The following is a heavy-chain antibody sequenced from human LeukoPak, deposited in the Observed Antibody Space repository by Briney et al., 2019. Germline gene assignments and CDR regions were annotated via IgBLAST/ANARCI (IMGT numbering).Heavy chain of an antibody. CDR1: GGSISSSSYY. V-gene: IGHV4-39*07. D-gene: IGHD2-2*02. J-gene: IGHJ5*02. CDR3: ATHRGYCSSTSCYRRPGWFDP. Sequence: SETLSLTCTVSGGSISSSSYYWGWIRQPPGKGLEWIGEINHSGSTNYNPSLKSRVTISVDTSKNQFSLKLSSVTAADTAVYYCATHRGYCSSTSCYRRPGWFDPWGQGTLVTVSS. CDR2: INHSGST.